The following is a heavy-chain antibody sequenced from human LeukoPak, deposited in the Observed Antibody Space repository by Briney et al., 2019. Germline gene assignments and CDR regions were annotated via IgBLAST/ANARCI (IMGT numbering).Heavy chain of an antibody. CDR1: GYTFTSYY. D-gene: IGHD6-13*01. CDR3: ARDGYSSSWYYYYYMDV. CDR2: INPSGGST. V-gene: IGHV1-46*01. J-gene: IGHJ6*03. Sequence: ASVKVSCKASGYTFTSYYMHWVRQAPGQGLEWMGIINPSGGSTSYAQKFQGRVTMTRDMSTSTVYMELSSLRSEDTAVYYCARDGYSSSWYYYYYMDVWGKGTTVTVSS.